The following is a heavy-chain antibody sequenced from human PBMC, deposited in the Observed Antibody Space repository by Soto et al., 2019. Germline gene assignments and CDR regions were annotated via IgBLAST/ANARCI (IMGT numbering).Heavy chain of an antibody. CDR3: ATGGRGYSSAPRFYFDY. J-gene: IGHJ4*02. CDR2: ILPIFGTT. Sequence: QVQLVQSGAEVKKPGSSVKVSCQASGGIFSSNAISWVRQAPGQGLEWMGGILPIFGTTNYAQNFQGRATITADESTSTAYMELSSLKSEDTALYYCATGGRGYSSAPRFYFDYWDQGTLVTVSS. D-gene: IGHD5-18*01. CDR1: GGIFSSNA. V-gene: IGHV1-69*01.